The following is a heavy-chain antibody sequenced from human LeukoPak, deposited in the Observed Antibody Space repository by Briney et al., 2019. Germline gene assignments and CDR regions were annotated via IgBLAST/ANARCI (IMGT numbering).Heavy chain of an antibody. V-gene: IGHV3-21*01. J-gene: IGHJ2*01. CDR2: ISSSSSYI. CDR1: GFTFSSYS. CDR3: ARDAYCSTTRCKEYFDL. D-gene: IGHD2-2*01. Sequence: GGSLRLSCAASGFTFSSYSMNWVRQAPGKGLEWVSSISSSSSYIYYADSVKGRFTISRDNAKNSLYLQMNSLRAEDTAVYYCARDAYCSTTRCKEYFDLWGRGTLVTVSS.